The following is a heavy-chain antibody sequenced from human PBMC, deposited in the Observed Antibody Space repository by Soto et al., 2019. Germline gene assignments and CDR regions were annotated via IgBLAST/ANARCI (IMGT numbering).Heavy chain of an antibody. CDR3: AKGGMVREFAP. CDR2: ISNSGGDT. V-gene: IGHV3-23*01. J-gene: IGHJ5*02. CDR1: GFTFSNYA. D-gene: IGHD3-10*01. Sequence: EVQLLESGGDLVQPGGSLRLSCAASGFTFSNYAMSWVRQAPGKGLEWVSFISNSGGDTHYADSVKGRFTISRDNSKLTLYLQMNSLRAEDTAVYYCAKGGMVREFAPWGQGTLVTVSS.